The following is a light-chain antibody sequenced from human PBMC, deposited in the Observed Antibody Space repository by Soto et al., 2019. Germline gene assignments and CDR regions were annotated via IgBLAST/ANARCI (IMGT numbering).Light chain of an antibody. CDR3: QYYNNYCWT. J-gene: IGKJ1*01. CDR2: KTS. V-gene: IGKV1-5*03. CDR1: QSISSW. Sequence: DIQLTQSPSTLSASVGDRVTITCRPSQSISSWLAWYQQKPGKAPKFLIYKTSNLESGVPSRFSGSGSGTEFTLTISSLQPDDFATYYCQYYNNYCWTFGQGTKVEIK.